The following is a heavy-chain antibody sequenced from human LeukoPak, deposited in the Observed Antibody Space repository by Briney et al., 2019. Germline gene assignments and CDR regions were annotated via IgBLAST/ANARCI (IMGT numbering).Heavy chain of an antibody. CDR3: ARLYDSKALYYYYYMDV. V-gene: IGHV1-8*01. Sequence: ASVKVSCKASGYTFTSYDINWVRQATGQGLEWMGWMNPNSGNTGYAQKFQGRVTMTRNTSISTAYMELSSLRSEDTAVYYCARLYDSKALYYYYYMDVWGKGTTVTVSS. CDR1: GYTFTSYD. D-gene: IGHD3-22*01. CDR2: MNPNSGNT. J-gene: IGHJ6*03.